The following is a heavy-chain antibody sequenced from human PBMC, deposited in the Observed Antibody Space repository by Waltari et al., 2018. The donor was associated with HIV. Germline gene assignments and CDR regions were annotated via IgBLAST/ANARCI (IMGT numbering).Heavy chain of an antibody. CDR1: GYTLPDYH. CDR3: ARGRRVAPFDY. CDR2: INPNRGGT. J-gene: IGHJ4*02. Sequence: QVQLVQSAAEVKKHGASVQVSCKCSGYTLPDYHTHWVRQAPGQGLEWMGRINPNRGGTNHAQKFQGRVTMTRDTSISTAYMELSRLRSDDTAVYYCARGRRVAPFDYWGQGTLVTVSS. V-gene: IGHV1-2*06.